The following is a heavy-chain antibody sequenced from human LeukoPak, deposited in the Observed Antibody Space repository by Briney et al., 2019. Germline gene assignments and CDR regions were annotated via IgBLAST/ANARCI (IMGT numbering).Heavy chain of an antibody. Sequence: GGSLRLSCVASGFTFSSYEMNWVRQAPGKGLEWVSYISSSGSPIYYADSVKGRFTISRDNAKNSLYLQMNSLRAEDTAVYYCARTYYYDTSTAYYSRKHFDYWGQGTLVTVSS. CDR2: ISSSGSPI. D-gene: IGHD3-22*01. CDR3: ARTYYYDTSTAYYSRKHFDY. V-gene: IGHV3-48*03. CDR1: GFTFSSYE. J-gene: IGHJ4*02.